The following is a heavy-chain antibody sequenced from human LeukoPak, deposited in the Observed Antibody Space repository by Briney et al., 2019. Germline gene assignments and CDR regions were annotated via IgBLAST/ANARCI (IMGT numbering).Heavy chain of an antibody. CDR1: GFTFSSYW. V-gene: IGHV3-7*01. CDR2: INDDGSDA. J-gene: IGHJ6*04. CDR3: ATRYCTIAACRASSHHCFDD. Sequence: PGGSLRLSCAVSGFTFSSYWMTWVRQAPGKGLELVANINDDGSDANYVDSVKGRFTVSRDNAKNSLYLQLNSLRAEDTAVYYCATRYCTIAACRASSHHCFDDWGKGTTVTVSS. D-gene: IGHD2-8*01.